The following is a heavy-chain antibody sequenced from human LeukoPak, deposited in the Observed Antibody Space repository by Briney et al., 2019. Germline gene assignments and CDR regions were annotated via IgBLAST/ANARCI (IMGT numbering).Heavy chain of an antibody. CDR3: AKFGGMCDSMVVAATRRFDY. CDR1: GGSIPISTYY. Sequence: SETLSLTCTVSGGSIPISTYYWGWVRQPPGKGLEWIGSIYYSGTTKYNPSLKSRVTMSVHTSKNQFSLKLSSVTAADTAVYYCAKFGGMCDSMVVAATRRFDYWGQGTLVTVSS. D-gene: IGHD2-15*01. J-gene: IGHJ4*02. V-gene: IGHV4-39*07. CDR2: IYYSGTT.